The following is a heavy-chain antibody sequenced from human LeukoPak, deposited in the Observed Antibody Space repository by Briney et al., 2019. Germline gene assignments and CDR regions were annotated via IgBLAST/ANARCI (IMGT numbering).Heavy chain of an antibody. J-gene: IGHJ4*02. Sequence: ASVKVSCKASGYTCTSYDINWVRQATGQGLEWMGWMNPNSANTGYAQKFQGRVTMTRDTSISTAYMELSSLTSEDTAVYYCARGPSYGSGSYNIYGIDYWGQGTLVTVSS. V-gene: IGHV1-8*01. CDR2: MNPNSANT. D-gene: IGHD3-10*01. CDR3: ARGPSYGSGSYNIYGIDY. CDR1: GYTCTSYD.